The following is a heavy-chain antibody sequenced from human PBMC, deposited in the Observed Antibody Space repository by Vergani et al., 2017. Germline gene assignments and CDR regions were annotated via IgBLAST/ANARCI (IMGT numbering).Heavy chain of an antibody. CDR3: AIVTEYYDSSGYYLDY. J-gene: IGHJ4*02. V-gene: IGHV1-24*01. CDR1: GYSLTELT. Sequence: QVQLVQSGSEVRRPGASVKVSCQVSGYSLTELTIHWVRQAPGKGLEWMGGFDPEHGEVTFAHHIQGRVTMTENRSTDTAYMELSSLRPEDPALYYCAIVTEYYDSSGYYLDYWGQGTLVTVSS. D-gene: IGHD3-22*01. CDR2: FDPEHGEV.